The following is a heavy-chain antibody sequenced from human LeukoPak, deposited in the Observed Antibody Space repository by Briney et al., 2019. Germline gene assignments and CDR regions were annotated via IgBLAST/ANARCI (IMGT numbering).Heavy chain of an antibody. Sequence: GGSLRLSCSASGFTFSSYAMHWVRQAPGEGLEYVSAISSNGGSTYYADSVKGRFTISRDNSKNTLYLQMSSLRAEDTAVYYCVKALYSSGWYCDYWGQGTLVTVSS. D-gene: IGHD6-19*01. V-gene: IGHV3-64D*06. J-gene: IGHJ4*02. CDR3: VKALYSSGWYCDY. CDR2: ISSNGGST. CDR1: GFTFSSYA.